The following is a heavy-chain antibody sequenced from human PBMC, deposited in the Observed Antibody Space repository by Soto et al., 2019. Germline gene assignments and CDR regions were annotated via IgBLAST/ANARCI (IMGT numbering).Heavy chain of an antibody. D-gene: IGHD2-2*02. Sequence: GGSLRLSCAASGFTFDDYAMHWVRQAPGKGLEWVSGISWNSGSIGYADSVKGRFTISRDNAKNSLYLQMNSLRAEDTALYYCAKDSVVPAAIWGAFDIWGQGTMVTVSS. CDR2: ISWNSGSI. V-gene: IGHV3-9*01. CDR1: GFTFDDYA. CDR3: AKDSVVPAAIWGAFDI. J-gene: IGHJ3*02.